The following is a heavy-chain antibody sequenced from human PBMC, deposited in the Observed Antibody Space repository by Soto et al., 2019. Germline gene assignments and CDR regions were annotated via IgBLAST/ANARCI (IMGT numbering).Heavy chain of an antibody. Sequence: GGSLRLSCAASGFTFSSYSMNWVRQAPGKGLEWVSSISSSSSYIYYADSVKGRFTISRDNAKNSLYLQMNSLRAEDTAVYYCARDQAGYYDILTGYFPGSLDYYYGMDVWGQGTTVTVSS. CDR2: ISSSSSYI. V-gene: IGHV3-21*01. J-gene: IGHJ6*02. CDR3: ARDQAGYYDILTGYFPGSLDYYYGMDV. D-gene: IGHD3-9*01. CDR1: GFTFSSYS.